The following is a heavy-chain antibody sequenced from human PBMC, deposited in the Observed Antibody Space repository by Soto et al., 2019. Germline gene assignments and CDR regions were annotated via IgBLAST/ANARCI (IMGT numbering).Heavy chain of an antibody. Sequence: GGSLRLSCAASGFTVSNTYMSWLRQAPGKGLEWVSVIYSGASTYYADSVKGRFTISRDDSKNTVYLHMNSLRPEDTAVYYCTKQGLPHHNWFDPWGQGTLVTVSS. CDR3: TKQGLPHHNWFDP. D-gene: IGHD2-15*01. V-gene: IGHV3-66*02. CDR2: IYSGAST. CDR1: GFTVSNTY. J-gene: IGHJ5*02.